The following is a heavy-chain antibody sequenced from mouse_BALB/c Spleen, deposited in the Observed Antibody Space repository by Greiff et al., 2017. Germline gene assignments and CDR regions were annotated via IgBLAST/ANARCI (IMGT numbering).Heavy chain of an antibody. CDR3: ARRITTRAMDY. D-gene: IGHD1-1*01. V-gene: IGHV5-12-1*01. CDR1: GFAFSSYD. CDR2: ISSGGGST. J-gene: IGHJ4*01. Sequence: EVQGVESGGGLVKPGGSLKLSCAASGFAFSSYDMSWVRQTPEKRLEWVAYISSGGGSTYFPDTVKGRYTISRDNAKNTLYLQMSSLKSEDTAMYYCARRITTRAMDYWGQGTSVTVSS.